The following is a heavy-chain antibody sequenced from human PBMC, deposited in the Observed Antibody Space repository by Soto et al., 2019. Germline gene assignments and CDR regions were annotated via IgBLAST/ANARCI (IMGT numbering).Heavy chain of an antibody. V-gene: IGHV4-59*01. J-gene: IGHJ5*02. Sequence: QVQLQESGPGLVKPSETLSLTCTVSGGSISGYYWSWIRQAPGKGLEWVAYIYYSGSTNYNPSLKSRVTISLDTSNSQFSLKLRSVTAADTAVYYCARKVTISDGGGNWFDPWGQGNLVTVSS. CDR3: ARKVTISDGGGNWFDP. CDR2: IYYSGST. CDR1: GGSISGYY. D-gene: IGHD5-12*01.